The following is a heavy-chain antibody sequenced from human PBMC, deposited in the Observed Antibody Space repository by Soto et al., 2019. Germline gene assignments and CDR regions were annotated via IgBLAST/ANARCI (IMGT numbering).Heavy chain of an antibody. D-gene: IGHD3-10*01. V-gene: IGHV4-59*08. CDR3: ARHNYGSGSTYFDY. CDR2: IYYSGNT. J-gene: IGHJ4*02. CDR1: GGSIITYY. Sequence: QVQLQESGPGLVKPSETLSLTCTVSGGSIITYYWSWIRQPPGKGLEWIGYIYYSGNTNYNPSLKRRVTISADTSKNHFSLKLNTMTAADTAVYYCARHNYGSGSTYFDYWGQGTLVTVSS.